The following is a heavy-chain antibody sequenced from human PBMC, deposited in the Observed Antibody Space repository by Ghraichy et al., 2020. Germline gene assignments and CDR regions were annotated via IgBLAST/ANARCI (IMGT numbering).Heavy chain of an antibody. CDR3: ARSSPYFGVVINWPGGMDV. CDR1: GYTFTSYG. Sequence: ASVKVSCKASGYTFTSYGISWVRQAPGQGLEWMGWISAYNGNTNYAQKLQGRVTMTTDTSTSTAYMELRSLRSDDTAVYYCARSSPYFGVVINWPGGMDVWGQGTTVTVSS. V-gene: IGHV1-18*04. D-gene: IGHD3-3*01. J-gene: IGHJ6*02. CDR2: ISAYNGNT.